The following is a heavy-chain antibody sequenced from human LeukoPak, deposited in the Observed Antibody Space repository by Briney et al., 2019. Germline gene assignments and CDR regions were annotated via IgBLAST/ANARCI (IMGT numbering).Heavy chain of an antibody. CDR3: ARVVVGASQYYYYYYMDV. CDR2: IDSNSNFM. D-gene: IGHD1-26*01. CDR1: GFTFGLYS. J-gene: IGHJ6*03. V-gene: IGHV3-21*01. Sequence: GGSLRLSCAASGFTFGLYSMTWVRQAPGKGLEWVSLIDSNSNFMNYADSVKGRFTISRDNAKKSLYLQMNSLRAEDTAVYYCARVVVGASQYYYYYYMDVWGKGTTVTVSS.